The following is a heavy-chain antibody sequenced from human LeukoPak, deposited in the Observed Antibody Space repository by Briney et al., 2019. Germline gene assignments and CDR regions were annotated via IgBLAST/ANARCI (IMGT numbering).Heavy chain of an antibody. CDR1: GYSFTSYW. CDR3: ARVGTAGTSY. J-gene: IGHJ4*02. CDR2: IDPSDSYT. V-gene: IGHV5-10-1*04. Sequence: GESLSISCQTSGYSFTSYWISWVRQMPGKGLEWMGRIDPSDSYTNYRPSFEGQVTTSADKSISTAYLQWSTLKASDTAMYYCARVGTAGTSYWGQGTLVTASS. D-gene: IGHD6-13*01.